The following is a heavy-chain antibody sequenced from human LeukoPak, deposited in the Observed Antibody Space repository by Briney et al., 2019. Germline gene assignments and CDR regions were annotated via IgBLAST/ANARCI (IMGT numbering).Heavy chain of an antibody. J-gene: IGHJ5*01. CDR3: AREDDSGSLHNWFDP. CDR2: IIPIFGTA. D-gene: IGHD1-26*01. V-gene: IGHV1-69*05. Sequence: SVTVSCKDSGGTFSSYANSWVRQAPGQGLEWMGGIIPIFGTANYAQKFQGRVTITTDESTSTAYMELSSLRSEDTAVYYCAREDDSGSLHNWFDPWGQGTLVTVSS. CDR1: GGTFSSYA.